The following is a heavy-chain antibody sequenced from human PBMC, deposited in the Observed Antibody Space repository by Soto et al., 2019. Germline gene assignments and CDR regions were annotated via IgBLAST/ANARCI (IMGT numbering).Heavy chain of an antibody. Sequence: QVQLVESGGGVVQPGRSLRLSCAASGFTFSNHAMHWVRQAPGKGQECVAVISYNGGNRFYRDYVKGRFTISRDNSKNTVQLQIDSLRYEDAAVYYCARGDREDTAVVIGVRPGEYGVDVWGQGTTVTVSS. D-gene: IGHD2-15*01. CDR2: ISYNGGNR. J-gene: IGHJ6*02. CDR1: GFTFSNHA. CDR3: ARGDREDTAVVIGVRPGEYGVDV. V-gene: IGHV3-30*04.